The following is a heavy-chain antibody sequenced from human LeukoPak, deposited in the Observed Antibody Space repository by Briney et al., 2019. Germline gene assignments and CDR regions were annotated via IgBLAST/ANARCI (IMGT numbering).Heavy chain of an antibody. CDR2: ISGSGGST. CDR1: GFTVSSYG. Sequence: GGSLRLSCAASGFTVSSYGMSWVRQAPGKGLEWVSAISGSGGSTYYADSVKGRFTITRDKSKNTLYLQMNSLRAEDTAVYYCAKEEWGFGEFPLLMDVWGKGTTVTISS. D-gene: IGHD3-10*01. J-gene: IGHJ6*03. CDR3: AKEEWGFGEFPLLMDV. V-gene: IGHV3-23*01.